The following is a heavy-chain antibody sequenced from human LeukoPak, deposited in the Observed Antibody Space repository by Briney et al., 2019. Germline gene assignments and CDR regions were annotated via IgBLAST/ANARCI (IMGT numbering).Heavy chain of an antibody. CDR2: RRYDGTNK. Sequence: PGGSLRLSCAASGITFRSYGMHWVRQAPGKGLEWVAFRRYDGTNKYYADSVKGRFTISRDNSKNTLYLQMNSLRAEDTAVYYCAKGRRTGTARVSDLDYWGQGTLVTVSS. CDR1: GITFRSYG. D-gene: IGHD5-18*01. V-gene: IGHV3-30*02. CDR3: AKGRRTGTARVSDLDY. J-gene: IGHJ4*02.